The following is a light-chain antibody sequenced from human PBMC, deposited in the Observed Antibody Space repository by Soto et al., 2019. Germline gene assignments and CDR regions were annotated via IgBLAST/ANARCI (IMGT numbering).Light chain of an antibody. CDR2: GAS. CDR1: QSVSGN. V-gene: IGKV3-15*01. J-gene: IGKJ1*01. Sequence: EIVMTQSPATLSVSPGERATLSCRASQSVSGNLAWYQQKPGQAPRLLIYGASTRATGIPARFSGSGSGTEFPLTISSLQSEDFAFYYCQQYNNWPRTFGQGTKEEIK. CDR3: QQYNNWPRT.